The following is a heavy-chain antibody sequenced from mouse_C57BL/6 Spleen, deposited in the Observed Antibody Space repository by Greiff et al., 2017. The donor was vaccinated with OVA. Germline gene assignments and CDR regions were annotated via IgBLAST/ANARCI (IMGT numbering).Heavy chain of an antibody. Sequence: QVQLQQSGAELVKPGASVKLSCKASGYTFTSYWMQWVKQRPGQGLEWIGEIDPSDSYTNYNQKFKGKATLTVDTSSSTAYMQLSSLTSEDSAVYYCARSDDYDPAWFAYWGQGTLVTVSA. D-gene: IGHD2-4*01. V-gene: IGHV1-50*01. J-gene: IGHJ3*01. CDR1: GYTFTSYW. CDR3: ARSDDYDPAWFAY. CDR2: IDPSDSYT.